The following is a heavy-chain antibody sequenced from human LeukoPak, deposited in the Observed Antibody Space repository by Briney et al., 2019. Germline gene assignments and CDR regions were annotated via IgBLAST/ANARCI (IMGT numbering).Heavy chain of an antibody. Sequence: SEALSLTCTVSGGSITDTNYYWAWIRQPPGEGLEWIGSVYHSGITYYTPSLKSRVSIAVDTSKNHFSLKVTSVTAADTAVYYCATSTGSTLDAFDIWGQGTMVTVSS. CDR2: VYHSGIT. D-gene: IGHD6-25*01. V-gene: IGHV4-39*07. J-gene: IGHJ3*02. CDR3: ATSTGSTLDAFDI. CDR1: GGSITDTNYY.